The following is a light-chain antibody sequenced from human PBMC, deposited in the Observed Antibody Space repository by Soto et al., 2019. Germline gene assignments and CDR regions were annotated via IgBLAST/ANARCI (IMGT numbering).Light chain of an antibody. CDR3: QQLNSFQT. V-gene: IGKV1-9*01. J-gene: IGKJ1*01. CDR1: QVISNY. CDR2: AAS. Sequence: IQLTQSPSSLSASVGDRVTITCRASQVISNYLAWYQQKPGDAPKLLIYAASTLQSGVPSRFSGSGSGTDFTPTISSLQPEDFATYYCQQLNSFQTFGQGTKVDIK.